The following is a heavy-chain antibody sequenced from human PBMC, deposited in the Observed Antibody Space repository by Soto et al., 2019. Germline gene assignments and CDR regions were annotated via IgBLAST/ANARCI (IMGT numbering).Heavy chain of an antibody. CDR2: IHYSGST. J-gene: IGHJ5*02. V-gene: IGHV4-59*01. CDR3: ARDIVGVPAGISHWFDP. Sequence: SEILSLTCTVSGGSISSYYWSWIRQPPGKGLEWIGYIHYSGSTNYNPSLKSRVTMSVDTSKNQFSLKLNSVTAADTAVYYCARDIVGVPAGISHWFDPWGQGTLVTVSS. CDR1: GGSISSYY. D-gene: IGHD2-2*01.